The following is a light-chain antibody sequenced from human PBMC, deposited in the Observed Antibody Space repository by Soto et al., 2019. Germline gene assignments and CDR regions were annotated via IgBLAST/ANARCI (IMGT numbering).Light chain of an antibody. J-gene: IGKJ1*01. CDR2: DAS. V-gene: IGKV3-11*01. CDR1: QSVSSY. Sequence: IVLTQSPATLSLSPGERATLSCRASQSVSSYLAWYQQQPGQAPRLLIYDASNRATGIPARFSGSGSGTDFTLTISSLEPEDFAVYYCQQRSNWWTFGQGTKVEIK. CDR3: QQRSNWWT.